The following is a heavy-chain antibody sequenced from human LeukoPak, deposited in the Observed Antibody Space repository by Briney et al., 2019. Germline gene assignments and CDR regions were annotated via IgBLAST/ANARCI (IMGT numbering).Heavy chain of an antibody. CDR2: ISSSSSYI. J-gene: IGHJ4*02. Sequence: GGSLRLSCAACGFTFSSYSMNWVRQAPGKGLEWVSSISSSSSYIYYADSVKGRFTISRDNAKNSLYLQMNSLRAEDTAVYYCARERVVAAAVPFDYWGQGTLVTVSS. D-gene: IGHD6-13*01. CDR1: GFTFSSYS. CDR3: ARERVVAAAVPFDY. V-gene: IGHV3-21*01.